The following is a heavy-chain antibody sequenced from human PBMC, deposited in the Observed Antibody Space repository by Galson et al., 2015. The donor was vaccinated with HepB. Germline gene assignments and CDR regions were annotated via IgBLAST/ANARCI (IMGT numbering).Heavy chain of an antibody. CDR3: ARELAAAGYYYYCGMDV. CDR1: GFTFDDYG. D-gene: IGHD6-13*01. Sequence: SLRLSCAASGFTFDDYGMSWVRQAPGKGLEWVSGINWNGGSTGYADSVKGRFTISRDNAKNSLYLQMDSLRAEDTALYYCARELAAAGYYYYCGMDVWGQGTTVTVSS. CDR2: INWNGGST. J-gene: IGHJ6*02. V-gene: IGHV3-20*04.